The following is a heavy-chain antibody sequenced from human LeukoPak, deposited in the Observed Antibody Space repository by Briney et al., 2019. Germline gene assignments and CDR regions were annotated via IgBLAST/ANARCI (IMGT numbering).Heavy chain of an antibody. CDR2: INPNSGGT. CDR1: GYTFTGYY. CDR3: ASGGRRTGYSSSWYIY. J-gene: IGHJ4*02. D-gene: IGHD6-13*01. Sequence: ASVKVSCKASGYTFTGYYMHWVRQAPGQGLEWMGWINPNSGGTNYAQKFQGRVTMTRDTSISTAYMELSRLRSDDTAVYYCASGGRRTGYSSSWYIYWGQGTLVTVSS. V-gene: IGHV1-2*02.